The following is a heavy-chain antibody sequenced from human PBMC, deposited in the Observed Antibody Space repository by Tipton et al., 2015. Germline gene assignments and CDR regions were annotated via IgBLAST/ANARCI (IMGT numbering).Heavy chain of an antibody. Sequence: TLSLTCSVSGGSVGSGFYYWTWIRQPPGKGLEWIGYIFVPGSTNFNPSLRSRVTISVDTSKNQVSLKLTSVTAADTAVYYCVSGKDVGAYSGYSFDYWGHGILVTVSS. CDR1: GGSVGSGFYY. J-gene: IGHJ4*01. D-gene: IGHD3-16*01. V-gene: IGHV4-61*01. CDR3: VSGKDVGAYSGYSFDY. CDR2: IFVPGST.